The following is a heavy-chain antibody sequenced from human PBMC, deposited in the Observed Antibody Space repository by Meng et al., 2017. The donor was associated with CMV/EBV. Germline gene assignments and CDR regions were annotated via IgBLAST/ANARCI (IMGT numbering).Heavy chain of an antibody. J-gene: IGHJ4*02. CDR1: GYTFTGYY. CDR3: SRGNLRREQQLGY. Sequence: ASVKVSCKASGYTFTGYYMHWVRHAPGQGLEWMGWINPNSVGTNYAQKFQGRVTMTRDTSISTAYMELSRLRSDDTAVYYCSRGNLRREQQLGYWGQGTLVTVSS. V-gene: IGHV1-2*02. CDR2: INPNSVGT. D-gene: IGHD6-13*01.